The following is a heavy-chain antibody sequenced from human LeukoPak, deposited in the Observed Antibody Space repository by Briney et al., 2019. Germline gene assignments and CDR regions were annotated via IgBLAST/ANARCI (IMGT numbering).Heavy chain of an antibody. CDR2: MNPNSGNT. Sequence: GASVKVSCKASGYTFTSYDINWVRQATGQGLEWMGWMNPNSGNTGYAQKFQGRVTMTRNTSISTAYMELSSLRSEDTAVYYCARVGYYDFWSGYYRTPYYYYGMDVWDQGTTVTVSS. CDR3: ARVGYYDFWSGYYRTPYYYYGMDV. V-gene: IGHV1-8*01. D-gene: IGHD3-3*01. CDR1: GYTFTSYD. J-gene: IGHJ6*02.